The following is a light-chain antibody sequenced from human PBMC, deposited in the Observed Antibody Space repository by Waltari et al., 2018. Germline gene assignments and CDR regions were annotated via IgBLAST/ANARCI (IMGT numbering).Light chain of an antibody. CDR1: QSVLYSSNNKNY. V-gene: IGKV4-1*01. J-gene: IGKJ4*01. CDR3: QQFYSLPVT. CDR2: CSC. Sequence: DIVMTQSPDSLAVYLGARATINCKSSQSVLYSSNNKNYVALYQQKPGQPPKLLVYCSCTREAGVNDRFSGSGSGTDFSLTISSLQAEDVAVYYCQQFYSLPVTFGGGTNVEIK.